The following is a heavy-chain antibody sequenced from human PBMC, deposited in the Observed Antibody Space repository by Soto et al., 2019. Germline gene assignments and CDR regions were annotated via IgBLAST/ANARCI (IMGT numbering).Heavy chain of an antibody. D-gene: IGHD2-8*01. CDR1: GYSFTGDY. Sequence: LVKGSCKASGYSFTGDYMQWVRQAHGQGLEWMGWINPNSGGTNYAQKFQGWVTMTRDTSISTAYMELRRLRSDDTAVYYCARGPPGNVLMVYASQYYYYGMDVWGQATTVTVSS. CDR3: ARGPPGNVLMVYASQYYYYGMDV. J-gene: IGHJ6*02. V-gene: IGHV1-2*04. CDR2: INPNSGGT.